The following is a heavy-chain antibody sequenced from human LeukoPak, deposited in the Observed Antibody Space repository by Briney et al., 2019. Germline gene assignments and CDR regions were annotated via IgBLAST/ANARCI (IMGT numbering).Heavy chain of an antibody. D-gene: IGHD3-3*01. CDR2: IRYDGSNK. CDR1: GFTFSSYG. J-gene: IGHJ4*02. CDR3: SRNGGIYDY. V-gene: IGHV3-30*02. Sequence: PGGSLRLSCAASGFTFSSYGMHWVRQAPREGLEQGAFIRYDGSNKYYAHSVKGPFTISRDNSTNTLYLQMNSPRVADTPPYYTSRNGGIYDYWGQGTLVTVPS.